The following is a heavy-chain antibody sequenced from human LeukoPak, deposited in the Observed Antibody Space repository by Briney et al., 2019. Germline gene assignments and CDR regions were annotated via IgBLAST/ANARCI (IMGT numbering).Heavy chain of an antibody. CDR3: ARQWVPAARDRFDY. D-gene: IGHD2-2*01. J-gene: IGHJ4*02. Sequence: GGSLRLSCAASGFTFSSYSMNWVRQAPGKGLEWVSSISSSSSYIYYADSVKGRFTSSRDNAKHSLYLQMNSLRAEDTAVYYCARQWVPAARDRFDYWGQGTLVTVSS. CDR2: ISSSSSYI. V-gene: IGHV3-21*01. CDR1: GFTFSSYS.